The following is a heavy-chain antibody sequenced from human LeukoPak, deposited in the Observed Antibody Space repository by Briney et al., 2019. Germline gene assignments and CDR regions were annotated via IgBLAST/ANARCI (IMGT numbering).Heavy chain of an antibody. D-gene: IGHD5-18*01. CDR1: GITFSNYA. CDR3: AGRVTGYSSGYVY. V-gene: IGHV3-23*01. Sequence: PGGSLRLSCVASGITFSNYAVSWVRQAPDKGLDWVSVISGSAHKIRYADSVKGRFTISRDNSENIVYLQMNNLSAEDTAVYYCAGRVTGYSSGYVYWGQGTLVTVSS. J-gene: IGHJ4*02. CDR2: ISGSAHKI.